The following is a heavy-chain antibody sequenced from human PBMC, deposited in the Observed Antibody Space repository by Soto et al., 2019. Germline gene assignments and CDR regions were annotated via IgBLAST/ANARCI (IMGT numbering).Heavy chain of an antibody. CDR3: ARDQGYTYGGSFDY. D-gene: IGHD5-18*01. CDR2: IHSGGST. J-gene: IGHJ4*02. Sequence: EVQLVESGGGLIQPGGSLRLSCAASGFTVSGTYMSWVRQAPGKGLEWVSIIHSGGSTDYADSVKGRFTISRDNPQNTVYLQMNSLRADDTAVYYCARDQGYTYGGSFDYWGQGTRVTVSS. CDR1: GFTVSGTY. V-gene: IGHV3-53*01.